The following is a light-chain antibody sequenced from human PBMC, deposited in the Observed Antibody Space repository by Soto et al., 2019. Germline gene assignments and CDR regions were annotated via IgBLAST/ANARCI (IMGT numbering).Light chain of an antibody. Sequence: QSAPTQPASVSGSPGQSITISCTGTSSDVDGYKYVSWYQQHPGKAPKLMIFEVSNRPSGVSNRFSGSKSGNTASLTISGLQAEDEADYYCSLYTSENAYVFGTGTKVTVL. CDR1: SSDVDGYKY. CDR3: SLYTSENAYV. J-gene: IGLJ1*01. CDR2: EVS. V-gene: IGLV2-14*01.